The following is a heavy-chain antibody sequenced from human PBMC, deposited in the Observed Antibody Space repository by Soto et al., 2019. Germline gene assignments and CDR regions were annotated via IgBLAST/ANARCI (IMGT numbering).Heavy chain of an antibody. D-gene: IGHD6-13*01. CDR3: AKEPAPASIPAAGTIS. J-gene: IGHJ5*02. CDR1: GFTFDDYA. Sequence: GGSLRLSCAASGFTFDDYAMHWVRQAPGKGLEWVAVISYDGKNKKYADSVKGRFTISRDDSRNTLYLHMSSLRGEDTAVYYCAKEPAPASIPAAGTISWGQGTLVTVSS. CDR2: ISYDGKNK. V-gene: IGHV3-30*18.